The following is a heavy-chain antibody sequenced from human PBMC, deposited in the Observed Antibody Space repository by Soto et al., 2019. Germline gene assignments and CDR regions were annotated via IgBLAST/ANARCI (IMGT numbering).Heavy chain of an antibody. Sequence: QVQLVQSGAEVKKPGASVKVSCKASGYTFTSYDINWVRQATGQGLEWMVWMNPNSGNTGYAQKFQGRVTMTRNTSISTAYMELSSLRAEDTAVYYCASGGDWSSVYYYYYGMDVWGQGTTVTVS. J-gene: IGHJ6*02. CDR3: ASGGDWSSVYYYYYGMDV. CDR2: MNPNSGNT. V-gene: IGHV1-8*01. D-gene: IGHD2-21*02. CDR1: GYTFTSYD.